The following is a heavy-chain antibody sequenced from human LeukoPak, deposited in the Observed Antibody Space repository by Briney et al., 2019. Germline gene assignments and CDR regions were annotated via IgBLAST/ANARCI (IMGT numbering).Heavy chain of an antibody. V-gene: IGHV3-23*01. D-gene: IGHD1-14*01. CDR2: ISVSGGST. Sequence: PGGSLRLSCAASGFTFDDYAMHWVRQAPGKGLEWVSVISVSGGSTYYADSVKGRFTISRDNSKNTLYLQMNSLRAEDTAVYYCAKGSRNYNFDYWGQGTLVTVSS. J-gene: IGHJ4*02. CDR1: GFTFDDYA. CDR3: AKGSRNYNFDY.